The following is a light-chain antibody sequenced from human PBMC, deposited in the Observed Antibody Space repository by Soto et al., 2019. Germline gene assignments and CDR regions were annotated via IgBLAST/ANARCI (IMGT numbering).Light chain of an antibody. V-gene: IGKV1-5*01. CDR1: QSISSW. J-gene: IGKJ4*01. CDR2: DAS. CDR3: QQYNSYPVT. Sequence: DIQMTQSPSTLSASVGDRVTITCRASQSISSWLAWYQQRPGRTPEVLIYDASSLESGVPSRFSGSGSRTEFTLTISSLQPDDFATYYCQQYNSYPVTFGGGTKVEIK.